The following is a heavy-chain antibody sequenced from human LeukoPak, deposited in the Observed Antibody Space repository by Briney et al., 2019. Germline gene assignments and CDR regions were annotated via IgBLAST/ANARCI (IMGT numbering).Heavy chain of an antibody. J-gene: IGHJ1*01. CDR1: GGSISSYY. D-gene: IGHD4-17*01. CDR3: ASSYGDYVGVYFQH. CDR2: IYYSGST. V-gene: IGHV4-59*08. Sequence: SETLSLTCTVSGGSISSYYWSWIRQPPGKGLEWIGYIYYSGSTNYNPSLKSRVTISVDTSKNQFSLKLSSVTAADTAVYYCASSYGDYVGVYFQHWGQGTLVTVSS.